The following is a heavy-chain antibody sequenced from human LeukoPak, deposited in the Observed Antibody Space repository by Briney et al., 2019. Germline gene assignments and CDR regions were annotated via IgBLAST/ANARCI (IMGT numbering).Heavy chain of an antibody. CDR3: AQDTEYSGSYRPGPTRYYYGMDV. Sequence: PGGSLRLSCAASGVTLSIDAMSRVRQAPGQGLEWVSGISGTGGNTYYTDSVKGRFTISRDNSKNTVYLQMNSLRAEDTAVFYCAQDTEYSGSYRPGPTRYYYGMDVWGQGTTVTVS. CDR1: GVTLSIDA. D-gene: IGHD1-26*01. CDR2: ISGTGGNT. J-gene: IGHJ6*02. V-gene: IGHV3-23*01.